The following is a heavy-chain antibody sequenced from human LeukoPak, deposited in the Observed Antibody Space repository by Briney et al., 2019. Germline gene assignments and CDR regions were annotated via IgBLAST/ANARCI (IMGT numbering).Heavy chain of an antibody. J-gene: IGHJ4*02. V-gene: IGHV3-7*01. Sequence: GGSLRLSCAASGFSFTTSWMSWVRQAPGKGLEWVASIEQDGSEKYYVDSVKGRFTISRDNAKSSLFLQMNSLRAEDTAVYYGAKGHTSLAPGGQGALVTVSS. CDR1: GFSFTTSW. D-gene: IGHD5-18*01. CDR3: AKGHTSLAP. CDR2: IEQDGSEK.